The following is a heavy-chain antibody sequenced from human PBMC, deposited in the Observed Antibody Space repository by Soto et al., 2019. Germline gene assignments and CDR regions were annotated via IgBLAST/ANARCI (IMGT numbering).Heavy chain of an antibody. CDR1: GGSISSYY. Sequence: ASETLSLTCTVSGGSISSYYWSWIRQPPGKGLEWIGYIYYSGSTNYNPSLKSRVTISVDTSKNQLSLKLSSVTAADTAVYYCARDRYGDYVLDYWGQGTLVTVSS. CDR3: ARDRYGDYVLDY. D-gene: IGHD4-17*01. CDR2: IYYSGST. V-gene: IGHV4-59*01. J-gene: IGHJ4*02.